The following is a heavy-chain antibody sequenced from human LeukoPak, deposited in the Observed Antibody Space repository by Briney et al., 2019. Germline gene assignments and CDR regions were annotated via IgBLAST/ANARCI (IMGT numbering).Heavy chain of an antibody. CDR3: ASSIWFGESADAFDI. V-gene: IGHV3-30*14. CDR1: GFTFSSYA. CDR2: ISYDGSNK. J-gene: IGHJ3*02. D-gene: IGHD3-10*01. Sequence: GRSLRLSCAASGFTFSSYAMHWVRQAPGKGLEWVAVISYDGSNKYYADSVKGRFTISRDNSKNTLYLQMNSLRAEDTAVYYCASSIWFGESADAFDIWGQGTMVTVSS.